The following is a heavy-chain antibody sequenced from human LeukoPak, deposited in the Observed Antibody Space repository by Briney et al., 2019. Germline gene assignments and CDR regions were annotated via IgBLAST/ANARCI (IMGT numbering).Heavy chain of an antibody. CDR2: IYYSGST. Sequence: SQTLSLICTVSGGSISSGGYYWSSIRQHPGKGLEWIGYIYYSGSTYYNPSLKSRVTISVDTSKNQFSLKLSSVTAADTAVYYCARYAGSGSYRGCYYMDVWGKGTTVTVSS. CDR3: ARYAGSGSYRGCYYMDV. D-gene: IGHD3-10*01. V-gene: IGHV4-31*03. CDR1: GGSISSGGYY. J-gene: IGHJ6*03.